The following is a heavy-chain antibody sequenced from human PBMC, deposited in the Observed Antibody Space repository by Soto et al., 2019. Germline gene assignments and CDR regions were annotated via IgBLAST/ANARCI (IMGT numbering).Heavy chain of an antibody. Sequence: EVQLVEAGGGLVQPGRSLRLSCAGSGFTFDDYAMHWVRQAPGKGLEWVSGNRWNSGSIEYAGSVKARFNISRDNDKDSLYLEMNSLSAEDTALYYCAKDIGYGDSLGDYSYYGLDVWGQGTTVTVS. J-gene: IGHJ6*02. D-gene: IGHD4-17*01. V-gene: IGHV3-9*01. CDR1: GFTFDDYA. CDR2: NRWNSGSI. CDR3: AKDIGYGDSLGDYSYYGLDV.